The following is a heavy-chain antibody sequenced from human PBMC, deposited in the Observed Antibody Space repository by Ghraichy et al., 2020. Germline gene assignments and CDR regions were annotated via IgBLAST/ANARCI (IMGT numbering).Heavy chain of an antibody. CDR2: KYHSGVT. D-gene: IGHD4-17*01. Sequence: SETLSLTCTVSGASISDYYWSWIRQPPGKGLEWIAYKYHSGVTFSNPSLKSRLNVSIDTTKNQFSLVLSSVTEADTATYYCARDPAGDYGYWGQGISVTVSS. CDR3: ARDPAGDYGY. V-gene: IGHV4-59*01. CDR1: GASISDYY. J-gene: IGHJ4*02.